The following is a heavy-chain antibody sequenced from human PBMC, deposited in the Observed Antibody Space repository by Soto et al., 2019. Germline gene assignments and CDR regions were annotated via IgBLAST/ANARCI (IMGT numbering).Heavy chain of an antibody. CDR3: ARDRVVLWFGESDGGMDV. J-gene: IGHJ6*02. CDR2: INPNSGGT. D-gene: IGHD3-10*01. CDR1: GYTFTGYY. Sequence: ASVKVSCKASGYTFTGYYMHWVRQAPGQGLEWMGWINPNSGGTSYAQKFQGWVTMTRDTSISTAYMELSRLRSDDTAVYYCARDRVVLWFGESDGGMDVWGQGTTVTVSS. V-gene: IGHV1-2*04.